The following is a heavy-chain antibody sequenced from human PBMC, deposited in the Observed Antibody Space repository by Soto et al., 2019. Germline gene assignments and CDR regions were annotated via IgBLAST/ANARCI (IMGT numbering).Heavy chain of an antibody. J-gene: IGHJ3*02. Sequence: EASVKVSCKASGGTFSSYTISWVRQAPGQGLEWMGRIIPILGIANYAQKFQGRVTITADKSTSTAYMELSSLRSEDTAVYYCARRRYGDDDAFDIWGQGTMVTVSS. V-gene: IGHV1-69*02. CDR1: GGTFSSYT. D-gene: IGHD4-17*01. CDR2: IIPILGIA. CDR3: ARRRYGDDDAFDI.